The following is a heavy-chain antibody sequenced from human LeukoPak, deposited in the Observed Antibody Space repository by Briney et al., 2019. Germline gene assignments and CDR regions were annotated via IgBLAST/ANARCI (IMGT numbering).Heavy chain of an antibody. V-gene: IGHV1-8*01. CDR3: ARHSSSGFDY. D-gene: IGHD6-6*01. J-gene: IGHJ4*02. Sequence: GASVTVSCKASGYTFTSYDINWVRQATGQGLEWMGWMNPNSGNTDYAQKFQGRVTMTRNTSISTAYMELSSLRSEDTAVYYCARHSSSGFDYWGQGTLVTVSS. CDR1: GYTFTSYD. CDR2: MNPNSGNT.